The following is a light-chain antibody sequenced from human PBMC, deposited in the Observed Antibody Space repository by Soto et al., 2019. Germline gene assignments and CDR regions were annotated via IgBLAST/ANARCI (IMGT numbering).Light chain of an antibody. CDR2: DVS. CDR1: SSDVGGYNY. V-gene: IGLV2-14*03. Sequence: QSALTQPASVSGSPGQSITISCTGTSSDVGGYNYVSWYQQHPGKAPKLMIYDVSNRPSGVSNRFSGSKSGNTASLTISGLRAEAEAVYSCGSYTTSSTLVVFGGGTKLPLL. CDR3: GSYTTSSTLVV. J-gene: IGLJ2*01.